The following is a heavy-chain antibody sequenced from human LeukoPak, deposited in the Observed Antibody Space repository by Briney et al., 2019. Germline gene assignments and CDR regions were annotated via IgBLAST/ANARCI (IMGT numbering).Heavy chain of an antibody. CDR2: INSDGTST. CDR3: ARDLSGCSSTSCFGTFDY. D-gene: IGHD2-2*01. J-gene: IGHJ4*02. Sequence: GGSLRLSCAASGFTFSGYWMHWVRQAPGKGLVWVSRINSDGTSTSYADSVKGRFTISRDDAKNTLYLQMNSLRAEDTAVYYCARDLSGCSSTSCFGTFDYWGQGTLVTVSS. V-gene: IGHV3-74*01. CDR1: GFTFSGYW.